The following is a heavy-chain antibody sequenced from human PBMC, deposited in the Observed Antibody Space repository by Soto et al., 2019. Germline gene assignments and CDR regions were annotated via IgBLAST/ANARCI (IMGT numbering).Heavy chain of an antibody. D-gene: IGHD2-15*01. V-gene: IGHV4-34*01. CDR1: GGSFSGYY. CDR2: INHSGST. Sequence: SETLSLTCAVYGGSFSGYYWSWIRQPPGKGLEWIGEINHSGSTNYNPSLKSRVTISVDTSKNQFSLKLSSVTAADTAVYYCASGYCSGGSCYAFGRTLGSWGQGTLVTVSS. J-gene: IGHJ5*02. CDR3: ASGYCSGGSCYAFGRTLGS.